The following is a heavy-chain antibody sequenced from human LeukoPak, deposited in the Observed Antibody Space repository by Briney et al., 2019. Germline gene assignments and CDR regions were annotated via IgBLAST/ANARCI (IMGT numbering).Heavy chain of an antibody. CDR3: ARERYYYDSSGYLGY. CDR2: ISSSSSYI. Sequence: PWGSLRLSCAASGFTFSSYSMNWVRQAPGKGLEWVSSISSSSSYIYYADSVKGRFTISRDNAKNSLYLQMNSLRAEDTAVYYCARERYYYDSSGYLGYWGQGTLVTVSS. J-gene: IGHJ4*02. V-gene: IGHV3-21*01. D-gene: IGHD3-22*01. CDR1: GFTFSSYS.